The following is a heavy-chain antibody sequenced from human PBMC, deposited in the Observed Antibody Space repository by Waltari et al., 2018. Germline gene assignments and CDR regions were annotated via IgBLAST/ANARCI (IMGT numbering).Heavy chain of an antibody. CDR2: INHSGST. J-gene: IGHJ4*02. CDR3: ARASRYCTGGVCPPGD. V-gene: IGHV4-34*01. D-gene: IGHD2-8*02. CDR1: GGSFSGYY. Sequence: QVQLQQWGAGLLKPSETLSLTCAVYGGSFSGYYWSWIRQPPGKGLEWIGEINHSGSTTLNPSLKSRVTISVATSKNQFSLKLSSVTAADTAVYYCARASRYCTGGVCPPGDWGQGTLVTVSS.